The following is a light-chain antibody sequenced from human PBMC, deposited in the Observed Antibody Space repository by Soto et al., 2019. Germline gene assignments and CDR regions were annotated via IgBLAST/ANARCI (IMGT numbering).Light chain of an antibody. V-gene: IGKV1-39*01. CDR2: AAS. Sequence: DIQMTQSPSSLSASVGDRVTITCRASQSINTYLNWYQQKPGKAPKFLIHAASSLQSGVPSRFRGSGSGTFFTLIIWSLQPEDVATYYCQQSYNTPPFTFGQGTKLEIK. CDR1: QSINTY. CDR3: QQSYNTPPFT. J-gene: IGKJ2*01.